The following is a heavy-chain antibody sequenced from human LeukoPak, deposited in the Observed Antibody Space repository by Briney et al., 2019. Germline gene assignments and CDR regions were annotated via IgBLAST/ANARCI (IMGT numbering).Heavy chain of an antibody. Sequence: KPSETLSLTCAVYGGSFSGYYWSWIRQPPGKGLEWIGEINHSGSTNYNPSLTSRVTISVDTSKNQFSLKLSSVTAADTAVYYCARRRGSGLDYWGQGTLVTVSS. D-gene: IGHD3-3*01. CDR1: GGSFSGYY. CDR3: ARRRGSGLDY. CDR2: INHSGST. V-gene: IGHV4-34*01. J-gene: IGHJ4*02.